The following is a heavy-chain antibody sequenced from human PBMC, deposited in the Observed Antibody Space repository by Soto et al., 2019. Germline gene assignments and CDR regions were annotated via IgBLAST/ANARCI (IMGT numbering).Heavy chain of an antibody. CDR1: GGSISSGGYS. CDR2: IYHSGST. Sequence: SETLSLTCAVSGGSISSGGYSWSWIRQPPGKGLEWIGYIYHSGSTYYNPSLKSRVTISVDRSKNQFSLKLSSVTAADTAVYYCARGSVGVVVPAAKIWFDPWGQGTLVTVSS. J-gene: IGHJ5*02. CDR3: ARGSVGVVVPAAKIWFDP. D-gene: IGHD2-2*01. V-gene: IGHV4-30-2*01.